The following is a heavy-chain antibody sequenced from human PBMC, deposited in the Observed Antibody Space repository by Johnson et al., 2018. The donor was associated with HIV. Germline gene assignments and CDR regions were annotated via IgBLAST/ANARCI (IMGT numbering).Heavy chain of an antibody. Sequence: VQLVESGGGLVQPGRSLRLSCAASGFTFDDYAMHWVRQAPGKGLEWVSVIYSGGSTYYADSVKGRFTISRDNAKNTLYLHMNSLRAEDTAVYYCAREVDGFDIWGQGTMVTVSS. CDR2: IYSGGST. CDR1: GFTFDDYA. CDR3: AREVDGFDI. V-gene: IGHV3-9*01. J-gene: IGHJ3*02.